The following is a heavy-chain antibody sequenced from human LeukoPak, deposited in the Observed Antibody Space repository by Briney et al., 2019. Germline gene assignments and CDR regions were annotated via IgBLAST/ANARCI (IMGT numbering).Heavy chain of an antibody. D-gene: IGHD5-24*01. CDR1: GYTLTRQY. CDR2: INTNGGGT. CDR3: ARSKMATAYSWFDP. J-gene: IGHJ5*02. Sequence: GASVQVSCQASGYTLTRQYMHWVRQDPGQGLEWMGWINTNGGGTNYARKFQGRVTITRDTSISTAYMELSRLRSDDTAVYYWARSKMATAYSWFDPWGQGTLVTVSS. V-gene: IGHV1-2*02.